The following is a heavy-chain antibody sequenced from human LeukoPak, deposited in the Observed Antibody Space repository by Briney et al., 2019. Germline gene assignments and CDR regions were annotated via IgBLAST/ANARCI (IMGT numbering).Heavy chain of an antibody. CDR2: ISSSGSTI. J-gene: IGHJ5*02. V-gene: IGHV3-11*04. D-gene: IGHD2-21*02. CDR3: ARVRLGVTNNWFDP. CDR1: GFTVSSNY. Sequence: GGSLRLSCAASGFTVSSNYMSWVRQAPGKGLEWVSYISSSGSTIYYADSVKGRFTISRDNAKNSLYLQMNSLRAEDTAVYYCARVRLGVTNNWFDPWGQGTLVTVSS.